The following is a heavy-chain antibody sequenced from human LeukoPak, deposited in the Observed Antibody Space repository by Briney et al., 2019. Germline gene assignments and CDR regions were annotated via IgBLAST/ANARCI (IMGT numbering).Heavy chain of an antibody. Sequence: SETLSLTCAVYGGSFSGYYWSWIRQPPGKGLEWIGEINHSGSTNYNPSLKSRVTISVDTSKNQFSLKLSSVTAADTAVYYCARSPRSCSSTSCYTGWFDPWAREPWSPSPQ. D-gene: IGHD2-2*02. CDR2: INHSGST. CDR3: ARSPRSCSSTSCYTGWFDP. V-gene: IGHV4-34*01. CDR1: GGSFSGYY. J-gene: IGHJ5*02.